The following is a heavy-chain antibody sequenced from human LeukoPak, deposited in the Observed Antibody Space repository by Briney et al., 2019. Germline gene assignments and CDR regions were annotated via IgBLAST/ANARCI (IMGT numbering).Heavy chain of an antibody. V-gene: IGHV3-48*04. D-gene: IGHD1-26*01. CDR2: ISSSSSTI. J-gene: IGHJ4*02. CDR3: ARVKVGATESFDY. Sequence: GGSLRLSCAASGFTFSSYGMTWVRQAPGKGLEWVSYISSSSSTIYYADSVKGRFTISRDNAKNSLYLQMNSLRAEDTAVYYCARVKVGATESFDYWGQGTLVTVSS. CDR1: GFTFSSYG.